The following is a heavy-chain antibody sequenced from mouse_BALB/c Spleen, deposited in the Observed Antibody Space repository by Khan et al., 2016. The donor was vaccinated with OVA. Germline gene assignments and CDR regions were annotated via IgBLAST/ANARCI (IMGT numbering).Heavy chain of an antibody. D-gene: IGHD2-2*01. V-gene: IGHV5-6*01. J-gene: IGHJ3*01. CDR3: ARDRSTTLTAGLAY. CDR2: ISNGGSYT. CDR1: GFTFSSYG. Sequence: EVELVESGGDLVKPGGSLNLSCEASGFTFSSYGMSWLRQTPEKRLEWVATISNGGSYTYYPDSVKGRLTISRDNAKNTLYLQMSSLKYEDTAMYYCARDRSTTLTAGLAYWGQGTLVTVSA.